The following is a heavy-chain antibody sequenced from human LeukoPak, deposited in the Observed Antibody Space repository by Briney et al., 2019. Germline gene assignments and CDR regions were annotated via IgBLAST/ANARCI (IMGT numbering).Heavy chain of an antibody. Sequence: SETLSLTCAVSGGSISSGGYSWSWIRQPPGKGLEWIGYIYYSGSTYYNPSLKSRVTISVDTSKNQFSLKLSSVTAADTAVYYCARTRYYYDSSGYYSGPDAFDIWGQGTMVTVSS. J-gene: IGHJ3*02. D-gene: IGHD3-22*01. V-gene: IGHV4-30-4*07. CDR3: ARTRYYYDSSGYYSGPDAFDI. CDR1: GGSISSGGYS. CDR2: IYYSGST.